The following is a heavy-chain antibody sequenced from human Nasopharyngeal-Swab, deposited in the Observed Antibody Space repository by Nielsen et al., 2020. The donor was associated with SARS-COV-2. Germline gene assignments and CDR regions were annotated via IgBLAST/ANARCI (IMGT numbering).Heavy chain of an antibody. CDR2: IDPSDSYS. D-gene: IGHD1-1*01. Sequence: GGSLRLSCKGSGYSFTNYRITWVRQMPGKGLEWMGRIDPSDSYSDYSPSFQGHVTISADKSMSTAYLQWSSLKASDTAMYYCARGVGWNRPGAVYWGQGTLVTVSS. V-gene: IGHV5-10-1*01. CDR1: GYSFTNYR. CDR3: ARGVGWNRPGAVY. J-gene: IGHJ4*02.